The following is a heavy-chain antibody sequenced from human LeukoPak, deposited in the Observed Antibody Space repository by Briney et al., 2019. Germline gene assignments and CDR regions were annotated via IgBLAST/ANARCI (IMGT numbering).Heavy chain of an antibody. V-gene: IGHV3-21*04. D-gene: IGHD1-14*01. Sequence: GGSLRLSCAASGFTFSSYSMNWVRQAPGKGLEWVSSISSSSSYIYYADSVKGRSTISRDNAKNSLYLQMNSLSPDDTVVYYCARGVEPLAANTLAYWGQGTLVTVSS. J-gene: IGHJ4*02. CDR3: ARGVEPLAANTLAY. CDR2: ISSSSSYI. CDR1: GFTFSSYS.